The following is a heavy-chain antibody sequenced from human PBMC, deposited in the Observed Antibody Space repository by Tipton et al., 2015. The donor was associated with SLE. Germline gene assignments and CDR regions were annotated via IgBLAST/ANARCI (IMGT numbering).Heavy chain of an antibody. J-gene: IGHJ5*02. Sequence: GLVKPSETLSLTCTVSGASISTYYWSWIRQPAGKGLEWIGRIYTNGNTNYNPYLQSRVTMSMDTSKNQLSLKLSSVTAADTAVYYCARVGYCGGDCPWGQGTLVTVS. D-gene: IGHD2-21*01. CDR1: GASISTYY. CDR3: ARVGYCGGDCP. CDR2: IYTNGNT. V-gene: IGHV4-4*07.